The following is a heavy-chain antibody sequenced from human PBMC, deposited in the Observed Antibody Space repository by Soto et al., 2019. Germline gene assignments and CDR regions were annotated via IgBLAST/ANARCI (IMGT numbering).Heavy chain of an antibody. D-gene: IGHD2-8*01. J-gene: IGHJ4*02. CDR2: VYYRGRS. Sequence: TLSLTFTVSCCSFSNSDYYWGWIRQSPGKGLEWIGSVYYRGRSYSKSSVKSRVTISVDTSKNQFSLNLNSVTASDTAVYFCVSQRTSVLTQAYFDYWGPGALVTVSS. V-gene: IGHV4-39*01. CDR1: CCSFSNSDYY. CDR3: VSQRTSVLTQAYFDY.